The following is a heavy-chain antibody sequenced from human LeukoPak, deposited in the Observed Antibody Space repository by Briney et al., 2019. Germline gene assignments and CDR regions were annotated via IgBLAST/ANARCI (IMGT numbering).Heavy chain of an antibody. Sequence: GGSLRLSCTGSGFTLSSYAMNWVRRAPGQALEWVSSIRSESTFTSYSDSVKGRFTISRDNAKNSLHLQMNSLRAEDTAVYFCARVDFGDYFDTSDYHFFDFWGQGTLVTVSS. J-gene: IGHJ4*02. V-gene: IGHV3-21*06. CDR1: GFTLSSYA. CDR2: IRSESTFT. D-gene: IGHD3-22*01. CDR3: ARVDFGDYFDTSDYHFFDF.